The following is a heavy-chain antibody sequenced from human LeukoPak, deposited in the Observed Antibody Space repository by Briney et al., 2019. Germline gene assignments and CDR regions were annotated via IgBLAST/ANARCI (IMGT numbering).Heavy chain of an antibody. V-gene: IGHV3-30-3*01. Sequence: SGRSLRLSCAASGFTFSSYAMHWVRQAPGKGLEWVAVISYDGSNKYYADSVKGRFTISRDNSKNTLYLQMNSLRAEDTAVYYCAKDTNSNALDYWGQGTLVTVSS. CDR2: ISYDGSNK. J-gene: IGHJ4*02. D-gene: IGHD4-11*01. CDR3: AKDTNSNALDY. CDR1: GFTFSSYA.